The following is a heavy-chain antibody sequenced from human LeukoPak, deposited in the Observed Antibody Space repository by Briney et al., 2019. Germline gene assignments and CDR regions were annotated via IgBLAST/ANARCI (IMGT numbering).Heavy chain of an antibody. J-gene: IGHJ4*02. CDR1: GGSISSGGYY. D-gene: IGHD1-20*01. CDR3: TRDAGYTWRYGNSADCFDY. Sequence: SETLSLTCTVSGGSISSGGYYWSWIRQHPGKGLEWIGYIYYSGSTYYNPSLKSRVTISVDTSKNQFSLKLSSVTAADTAVYYCTRDAGYTWRYGNSADCFDYWGQGTLVTVSS. V-gene: IGHV4-31*03. CDR2: IYYSGST.